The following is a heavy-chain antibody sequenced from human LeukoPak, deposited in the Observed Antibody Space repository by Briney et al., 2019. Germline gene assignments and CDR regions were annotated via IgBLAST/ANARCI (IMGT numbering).Heavy chain of an antibody. D-gene: IGHD3-16*01. CDR2: IYTTGSA. CDR3: VRDGPSWGLL. V-gene: IGHV4-4*07. Sequence: SETLSLTCTVSGGSIGTYYWSWLRQPAGKGLEWIGRIYTTGSANYNPSLKSRVTMSLDTSKNQFSLKLSSVTAADTAVYYCVRDGPSWGLLWGQGALVTVSS. J-gene: IGHJ4*02. CDR1: GGSIGTYY.